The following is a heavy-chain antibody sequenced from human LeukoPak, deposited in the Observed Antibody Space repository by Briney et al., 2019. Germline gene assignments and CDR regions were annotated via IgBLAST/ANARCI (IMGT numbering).Heavy chain of an antibody. J-gene: IGHJ3*02. CDR1: GFAFSSYW. CDR2: IQSDGSIT. D-gene: IGHD1-26*01. CDR3: ASAPVGDSGDVLDI. Sequence: GGSLRLSCAVSGFAFSSYWMHWVRQAPGKGLVWVARIQSDGSITDYADSAKGRFTISRDNAKNTLFLQMSSLRAEDTAYYYCASAPVGDSGDVLDIWGQGTMVTVSS. V-gene: IGHV3-74*01.